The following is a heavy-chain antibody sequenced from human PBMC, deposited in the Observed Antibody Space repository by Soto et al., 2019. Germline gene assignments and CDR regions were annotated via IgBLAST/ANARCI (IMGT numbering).Heavy chain of an antibody. CDR1: GGSVSSGSYY. J-gene: IGHJ4*02. CDR2: IYYSGST. Sequence: PSETLSLTCTVSGGSVSSGSYYWSWIRQPPGKGLEWIGYIYYSGSTNYNPSLKSRVTISVDTSKNQFSLKLSSVTAADTAVYYCARDAVARTHFAYWGQGTLVTVSS. D-gene: IGHD6-19*01. V-gene: IGHV4-61*01. CDR3: ARDAVARTHFAY.